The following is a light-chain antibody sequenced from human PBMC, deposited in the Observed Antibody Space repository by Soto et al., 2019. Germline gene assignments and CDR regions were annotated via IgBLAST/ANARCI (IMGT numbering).Light chain of an antibody. Sequence: QSALTQPASVSGSPGQSITISCTGPSSDVGGYNYVSWYQQHPGKAPKLMIYDVSNRPSGVSNRFSGSKSGNTASLTISGLQAEDEADYYCSSYTSSSTQVFGTGTKLTVL. CDR2: DVS. J-gene: IGLJ1*01. CDR3: SSYTSSSTQV. CDR1: SSDVGGYNY. V-gene: IGLV2-14*01.